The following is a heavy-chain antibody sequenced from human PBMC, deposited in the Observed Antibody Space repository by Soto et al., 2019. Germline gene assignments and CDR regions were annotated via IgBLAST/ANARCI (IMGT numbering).Heavy chain of an antibody. CDR2: ISGSGGST. CDR1: GCTFSSYA. D-gene: IGHD3-3*01. Sequence: PGGSLRLSCAASGCTFSSYAMSWVRQAPGKGLEWVSAISGSGGSTYYADSVKGRFTISRDNSKNTLYLQMNSLRAEDTAVYYCAKTAIFGVVIMWYYYYMDVWGKGTTVTVSS. J-gene: IGHJ6*03. CDR3: AKTAIFGVVIMWYYYYMDV. V-gene: IGHV3-23*01.